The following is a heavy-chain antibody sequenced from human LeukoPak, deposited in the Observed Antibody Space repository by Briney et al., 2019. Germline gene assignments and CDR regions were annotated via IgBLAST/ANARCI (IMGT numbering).Heavy chain of an antibody. V-gene: IGHV1-2*02. Sequence: ASVKVSCKASGYTFTGYYMHWVRQAPGQGLEWMGWINPNSGGTNYAQKFQGRVTMTEDTSTDTAYMELSSLRSEDTAVYYCATSSPRYWLDYWGQGTLVTVSS. CDR1: GYTFTGYY. D-gene: IGHD2-15*01. CDR3: ATSSPRYWLDY. J-gene: IGHJ4*02. CDR2: INPNSGGT.